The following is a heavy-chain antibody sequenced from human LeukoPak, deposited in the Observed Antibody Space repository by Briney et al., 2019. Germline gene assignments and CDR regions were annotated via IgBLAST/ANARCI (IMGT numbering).Heavy chain of an antibody. CDR3: ATSGYDPPYYYYYMDA. J-gene: IGHJ6*03. CDR1: GGSISSGSYY. D-gene: IGHD5-12*01. V-gene: IGHV4-61*02. Sequence: PSETLSLTCTVSGGSISSGSYYWSWIRQPAGKGLEWIGRIYTSGSTNYNPSLKSRVTISVDTSKNQFSLKLSSVTAADTAVYYCATSGYDPPYYYYYMDAWGKGTTVTVSS. CDR2: IYTSGST.